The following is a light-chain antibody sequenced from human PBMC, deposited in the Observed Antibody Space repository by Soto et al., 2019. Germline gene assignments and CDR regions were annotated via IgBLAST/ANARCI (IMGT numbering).Light chain of an antibody. J-gene: IGLJ3*02. CDR2: DVS. Sequence: QSALTQPASVSGSPGQSIAISCTGTRGDVGGYNYVSWYQQHPGKAPKLLIYDVSSRPSGVSNRFSGSKSGNTASLTISGLQAEDEADYHCTSYTSISTVVFGGGTKLTVL. CDR3: TSYTSISTVV. CDR1: RGDVGGYNY. V-gene: IGLV2-14*01.